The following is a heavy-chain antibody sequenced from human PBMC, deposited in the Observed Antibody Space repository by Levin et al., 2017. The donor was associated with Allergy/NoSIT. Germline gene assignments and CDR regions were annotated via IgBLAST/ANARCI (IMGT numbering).Heavy chain of an antibody. CDR2: ISAYNGNT. D-gene: IGHD5-18*01. CDR3: ARAPKYSYGKTTNDY. CDR1: GYTFTSYG. J-gene: IGHJ4*02. V-gene: IGHV1-18*01. Sequence: ASVKVSCKASGYTFTSYGISWVRQAPGQGLEWMGWISAYNGNTNYAQKLQGRVTMTTDTSTSTAYMELRSLRSDDTAVYYCARAPKYSYGKTTNDYWGQGTLVTVSS.